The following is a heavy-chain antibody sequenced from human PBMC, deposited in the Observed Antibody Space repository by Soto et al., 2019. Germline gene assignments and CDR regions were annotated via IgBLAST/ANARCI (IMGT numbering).Heavy chain of an antibody. D-gene: IGHD1-26*01. CDR3: ARVVVGSRLSLDY. Sequence: QVQLVQSGAEVKRPGASVKVSCKASGYTFTNYYMHWVRQAPGQGLEWMAGISPIFGTPIYAQKFQDRVTITADDSTMTAYMEMNRLTSEDTAVYYCARVVVGSRLSLDYWGQGTLVTISS. CDR2: ISPIFGTP. J-gene: IGHJ4*02. CDR1: GYTFTNYY. V-gene: IGHV1-46*01.